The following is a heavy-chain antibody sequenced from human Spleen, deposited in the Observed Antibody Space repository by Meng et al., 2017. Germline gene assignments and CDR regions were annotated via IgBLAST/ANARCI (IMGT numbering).Heavy chain of an antibody. CDR3: VRDEDISAAGKLFGDY. J-gene: IGHJ4*02. D-gene: IGHD6-13*01. CDR2: IDPKSGDT. Sequence: VQVVQSWAGVKKPGAPVKVPLKPSGNNFPDYWLHWVRRAPGQGLEWMGRIDPKSGDTHYAQRFQGRVTMTGDTSISTAYMELSELRSDDTAMYYCVRDEDISAAGKLFGDYWGQGTLVTVSS. V-gene: IGHV1-2*06. CDR1: GNNFPDYW.